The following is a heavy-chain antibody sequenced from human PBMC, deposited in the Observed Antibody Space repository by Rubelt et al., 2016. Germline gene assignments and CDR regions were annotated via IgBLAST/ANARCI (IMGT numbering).Heavy chain of an antibody. D-gene: IGHD3-16*01. CDR1: GGSISSYY. CDR3: ASSNDYVWGSPDS. Sequence: QVQLQESGPGLVKPSETLSLTCTVSGGSISSYYWSWLRQPPGKGLAWIGYVYYTGTTNYNASLESRVTISVDTSKNQFSLDLTSVTAADTAVDYCASSNDYVWGSPDSWGQGTLVTVSS. CDR2: VYYTGTT. V-gene: IGHV4-59*08. J-gene: IGHJ4*02.